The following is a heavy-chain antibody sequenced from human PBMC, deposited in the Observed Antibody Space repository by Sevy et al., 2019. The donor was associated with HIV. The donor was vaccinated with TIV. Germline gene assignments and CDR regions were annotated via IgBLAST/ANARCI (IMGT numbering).Heavy chain of an antibody. CDR2: IRYDGSNK. CDR3: AKDPGIAAAATPYYYYYYMDV. J-gene: IGHJ6*03. CDR1: GFTFSSYG. D-gene: IGHD6-13*01. V-gene: IGHV3-30*02. Sequence: GGSLRLSCAASGFTFSSYGMHWVRQAPGKGLEWVAFIRYDGSNKYYADSVKGRFTISRDNSKNTLYLQMNSLRAEDTAVYYCAKDPGIAAAATPYYYYYYMDVWGKGTTVTVYS.